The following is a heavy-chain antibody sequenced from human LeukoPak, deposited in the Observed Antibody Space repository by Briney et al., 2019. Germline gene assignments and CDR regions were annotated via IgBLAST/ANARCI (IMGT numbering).Heavy chain of an antibody. CDR3: ARASTTVTTCWFDP. CDR1: GGSISSSSYY. V-gene: IGHV4-39*07. D-gene: IGHD4-11*01. CDR2: IYYSGST. J-gene: IGHJ5*02. Sequence: SETLSLTCTVSGGSISSSSYYWGWIRQPPGKGLEWIGSIYYSGSTYYTPSLKSRVTISVDTSKHQFSLKLSSVTAADTAVYYCARASTTVTTCWFDPWGQGTLVTVSS.